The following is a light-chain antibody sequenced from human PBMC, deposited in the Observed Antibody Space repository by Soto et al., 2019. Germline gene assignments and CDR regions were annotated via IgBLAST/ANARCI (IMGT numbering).Light chain of an antibody. CDR3: NSYTTSTTFV. V-gene: IGLV2-14*01. J-gene: IGLJ1*01. CDR2: DVS. CDR1: SSDIGTYNY. Sequence: QSVLTQPASVSGSPGQSITISCTGTSSDIGTYNYVSWYQQHPGKAPKLMIYDVSNRPSGVSNRFSGSKSGSTASLTISGLQAEDEADYYCNSYTTSTTFVFGIGTKVTVL.